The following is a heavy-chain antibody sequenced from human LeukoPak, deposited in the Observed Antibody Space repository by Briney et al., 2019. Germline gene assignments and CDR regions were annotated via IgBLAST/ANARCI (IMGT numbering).Heavy chain of an antibody. Sequence: GGSLRLSCAASGFTFSSYAMHWVRQAPGKGLEWVAVISYDGSNKYYADSVKGRFTISRDNSKNTLYLQMNSLRAEDTAAYYCARSSPFDYGDYDYWGQGTLVTVSS. CDR3: ARSSPFDYGDYDY. CDR1: GFTFSSYA. V-gene: IGHV3-30-3*01. CDR2: ISYDGSNK. D-gene: IGHD4-17*01. J-gene: IGHJ4*02.